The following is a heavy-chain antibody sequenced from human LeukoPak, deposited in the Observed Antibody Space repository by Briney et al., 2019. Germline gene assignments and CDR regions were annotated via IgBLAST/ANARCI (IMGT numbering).Heavy chain of an antibody. CDR2: IRYDGSNK. V-gene: IGHV3-30*02. D-gene: IGHD2-2*01. Sequence: PGGSLGLSCAASGFTFSSYGMHWVRQAPGKGLEWVAFIRYDGSNKYYADSVKGRFTISRDNSKNTLYLQMNSLRAEDTAVYYCATQATRIVVVPAAIDYWGQGTLVTVSS. J-gene: IGHJ4*02. CDR3: ATQATRIVVVPAAIDY. CDR1: GFTFSSYG.